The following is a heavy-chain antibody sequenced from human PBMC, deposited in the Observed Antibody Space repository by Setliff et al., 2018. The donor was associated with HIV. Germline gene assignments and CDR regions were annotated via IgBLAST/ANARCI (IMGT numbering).Heavy chain of an antibody. D-gene: IGHD5-12*01. Sequence: ASVKVSCKASGYTFIGVYMHWVRQAPGQGLEWMGWINPNSGGTNFAQKFQGRVTMTRDTSISTAYMELSRLRSDDTAVYYCARGGLATGAFDIWGQGTMVTVSS. CDR2: INPNSGGT. CDR1: GYTFIGVY. CDR3: ARGGLATGAFDI. V-gene: IGHV1-2*02. J-gene: IGHJ3*02.